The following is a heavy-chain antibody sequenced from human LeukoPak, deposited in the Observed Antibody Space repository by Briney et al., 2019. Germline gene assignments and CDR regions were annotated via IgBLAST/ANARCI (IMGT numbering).Heavy chain of an antibody. CDR1: GFXFSYYW. Sequence: GGSLRLSCAASGFXFSYYWIHWVRQVPGKGLVWVSRINSDGSSTSYADSVKGRFTISRDNAKNTLYLQMNSLRAEDTAVYYCARWTYYSDRSGYSEGASVTFDIWGQGTMVTVSS. CDR2: INSDGSST. J-gene: IGHJ3*02. CDR3: ARWTYYSDRSGYSEGASVTFDI. V-gene: IGHV3-74*01. D-gene: IGHD3-22*01.